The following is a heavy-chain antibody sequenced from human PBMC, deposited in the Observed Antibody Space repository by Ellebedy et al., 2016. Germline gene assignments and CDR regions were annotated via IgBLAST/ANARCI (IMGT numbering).Heavy chain of an antibody. D-gene: IGHD5/OR15-5a*01. CDR2: IKGDGSGT. CDR3: ARGVYGDS. V-gene: IGHV3-74*01. J-gene: IGHJ4*02. CDR1: GFTLSSYW. Sequence: GESLKISCAASGFTLSSYWMYWVRQAPGKGLAWVSRIKGDGSGTSYADSVKGRFTISRDNAKKPLYLQMDSLGAEDTAVYFCARGVYGDSWGQGTLVTVSS.